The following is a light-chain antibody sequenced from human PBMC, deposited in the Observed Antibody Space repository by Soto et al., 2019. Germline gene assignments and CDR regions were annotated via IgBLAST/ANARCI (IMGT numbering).Light chain of an antibody. Sequence: EIVLTQSPGTLSLSPGERATLSCRASQSVNNNYLGWYQQKPGQAPRLLIKAASSRATDIPDRFSGSGSGTDFTLTINRVEPEDFAVYYCQKYGSSPYTFGQGTKLEIK. CDR3: QKYGSSPYT. J-gene: IGKJ2*01. CDR2: AAS. V-gene: IGKV3-20*01. CDR1: QSVNNNY.